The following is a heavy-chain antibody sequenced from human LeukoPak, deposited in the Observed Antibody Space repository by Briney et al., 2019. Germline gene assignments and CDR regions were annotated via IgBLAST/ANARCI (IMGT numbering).Heavy chain of an antibody. CDR2: INNNGGTT. D-gene: IGHD3-10*01. V-gene: IGHV3-64*02. CDR1: EFSFSWFA. J-gene: IGHJ4*02. Sequence: GGSLRLSCAASEFSFSWFAMHWVRQTPGKGLEYVSAINNNGGTTYYTDSVRGRFTISRDNSRNTLYLQMGSLRSEDTAVYYCARDVGGCPDYWGQGTLVTVSS. CDR3: ARDVGGCPDY.